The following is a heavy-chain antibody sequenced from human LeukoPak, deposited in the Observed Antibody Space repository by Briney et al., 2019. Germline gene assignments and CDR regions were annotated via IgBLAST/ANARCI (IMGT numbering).Heavy chain of an antibody. Sequence: SVKVSCKASGGTFSSYAISWVRQAPGQGLEWMGGIIPIFGTANYAQKFQGRVTITADESTSTAYMELSSLRSEDTAVYYCARGGLGIAAASNPFNWFDPWGQGTLVTVSS. CDR3: ARGGLGIAAASNPFNWFDP. J-gene: IGHJ5*02. D-gene: IGHD6-13*01. CDR2: IIPIFGTA. CDR1: GGTFSSYA. V-gene: IGHV1-69*01.